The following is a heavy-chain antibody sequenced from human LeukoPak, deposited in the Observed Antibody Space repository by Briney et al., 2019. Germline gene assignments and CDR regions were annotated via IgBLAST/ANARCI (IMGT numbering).Heavy chain of an antibody. Sequence: GTSLRLSCAASGFTFSSYAMYWVRQAPGKGLEWVAITSSDGGNKYYADSVKGRFTISRDNSNNTLYLQMNSLRTEDTAVYYCARDNSGSGSYIQLDYWGQGTRVTVSS. V-gene: IGHV3-30-3*01. CDR1: GFTFSSYA. D-gene: IGHD3-10*01. CDR3: ARDNSGSGSYIQLDY. J-gene: IGHJ4*02. CDR2: TSSDGGNK.